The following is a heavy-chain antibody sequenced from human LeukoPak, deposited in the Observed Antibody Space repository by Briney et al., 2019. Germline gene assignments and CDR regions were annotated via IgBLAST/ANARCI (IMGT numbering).Heavy chain of an antibody. CDR1: GFTFSSYS. V-gene: IGHV3-21*01. Sequence: PGGSLRPSCAASGFTFSSYSMNWVRQAPGKGLEWVSSISSSSSYIYYADSVKGRFTISRDNAKNSLYLQMNSLRAEDTAVYYCARDMVGGYDSPYYYGMDVWGKGTTVTVSS. J-gene: IGHJ6*04. D-gene: IGHD5-12*01. CDR3: ARDMVGGYDSPYYYGMDV. CDR2: ISSSSSYI.